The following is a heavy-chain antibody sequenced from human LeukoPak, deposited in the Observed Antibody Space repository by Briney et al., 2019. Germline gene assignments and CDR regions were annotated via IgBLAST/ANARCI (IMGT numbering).Heavy chain of an antibody. CDR2: ISRSATTI. V-gene: IGHV3-48*03. D-gene: IGHD1-1*01. Sequence: GGSLRLSCAASGFTFSSYEMNWVRQAPGKGLEWVSSISRSATTIYYADSVKGRFTVSRDNAKNSLYLQMNSLRAEDTAVYYCARGVDRYGSQPYYWGQGTLVTVSS. CDR1: GFTFSSYE. J-gene: IGHJ4*02. CDR3: ARGVDRYGSQPYY.